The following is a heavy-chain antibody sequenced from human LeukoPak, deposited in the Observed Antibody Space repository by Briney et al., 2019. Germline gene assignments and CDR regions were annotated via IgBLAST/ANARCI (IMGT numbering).Heavy chain of an antibody. CDR1: GFTFSTYT. D-gene: IGHD6-25*01. V-gene: IGHV3-23*01. Sequence: GGSLRLSCAASGFTFSTYTMYWVRHPPGKRLEWVSIIGSSGGGIHYADSVKGRFSVSRDNSKNTLYLQMNSLRVEDTAVYYCARDGQRLAPYAMDVWGQGTTITVSS. CDR3: ARDGQRLAPYAMDV. J-gene: IGHJ6*02. CDR2: IGSSGGGI.